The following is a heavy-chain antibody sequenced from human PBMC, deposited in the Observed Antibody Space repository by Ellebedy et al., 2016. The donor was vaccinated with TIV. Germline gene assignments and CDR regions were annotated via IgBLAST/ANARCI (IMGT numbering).Heavy chain of an antibody. Sequence: ASVKVSXXASGYTFTNFGISWVRQAPGQGLEWMGWVSPNNGNTNYAQKFQARVTMTTDTSTSTAYMELRSLRSDDTALYFTARDSDYGGVTNHWYFKLWGRGTLVTVSS. D-gene: IGHD4-23*01. CDR2: VSPNNGNT. CDR1: GYTFTNFG. V-gene: IGHV1-18*01. CDR3: ARDSDYGGVTNHWYFKL. J-gene: IGHJ2*01.